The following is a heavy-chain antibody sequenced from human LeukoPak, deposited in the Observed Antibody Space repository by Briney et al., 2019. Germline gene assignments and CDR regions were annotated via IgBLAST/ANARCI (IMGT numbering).Heavy chain of an antibody. V-gene: IGHV1-2*02. J-gene: IGHJ3*02. CDR2: INPNSGGT. Sequence: ASVKVSCKASGYTFTGYYMHWVRQAPGQGLEWMGWINPNSGGTNYAQKFQGRVTMTRDTSISTAYMELSRLRSDDTAVYYCARLITMIVVADAFDIWGQGTMVTVSS. CDR3: ARLITMIVVADAFDI. D-gene: IGHD3-22*01. CDR1: GYTFTGYY.